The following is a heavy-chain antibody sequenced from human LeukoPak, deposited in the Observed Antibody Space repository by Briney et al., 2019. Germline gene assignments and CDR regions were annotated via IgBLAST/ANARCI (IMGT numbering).Heavy chain of an antibody. CDR3: ARGRDILTSGAFDI. D-gene: IGHD3-9*01. V-gene: IGHV4-30-2*01. Sequence: SETLSLTCAVSGGSISSGGYSWSWIRQPPGKGLEWIGYIYHSGSTYYNPSLKSRVTISVDRSKNQFSLKLSSVTAADTAVYYCARGRDILTSGAFDIWGQGTMVTVSS. CDR1: GGSISSGGYS. CDR2: IYHSGST. J-gene: IGHJ3*02.